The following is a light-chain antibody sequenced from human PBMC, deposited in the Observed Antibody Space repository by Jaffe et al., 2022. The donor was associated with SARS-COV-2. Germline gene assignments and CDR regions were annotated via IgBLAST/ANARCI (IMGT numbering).Light chain of an antibody. J-gene: IGKJ1*01. V-gene: IGKV3-20*01. CDR2: GAS. CDR1: QSVSSSD. CDR3: QQYGSSPQT. Sequence: EIVVTQSPGTLSLSPGERATLSCRASQSVSSSDLAWYQQKPGQAPRLLIYGASSRATGIPDRFSGSGSGTDFTLTISRLEPEDFAVYYCQQYGSSPQTFGQGTKVEIK.